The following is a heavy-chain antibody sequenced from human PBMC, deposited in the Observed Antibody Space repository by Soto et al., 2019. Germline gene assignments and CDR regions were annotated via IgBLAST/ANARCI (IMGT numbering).Heavy chain of an antibody. V-gene: IGHV1-69*13. CDR3: ARAPYYGDYYYYYYGMDV. J-gene: IGHJ6*02. D-gene: IGHD4-17*01. CDR2: IIPIFGTA. CDR1: GGTFSSYA. Sequence: SVKGSCKASGGTFSSYAISWGRQTTRQGLEWMGGIIPIFGTANYAQKFQGRVTITADESTSTAYMELSSLRSEDTAVYYCARAPYYGDYYYYYYGMDVWGQGTTVTVSS.